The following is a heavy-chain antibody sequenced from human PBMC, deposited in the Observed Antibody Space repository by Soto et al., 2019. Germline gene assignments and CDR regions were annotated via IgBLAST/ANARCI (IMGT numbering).Heavy chain of an antibody. V-gene: IGHV1-69*02. CDR3: ASDYRGSGSYYSFDY. Sequence: QVQLVQSGAEVKKPGSSVKVSCKASGGTFSSYTISWVRQAPGQGLEWMGRIIPILGIANYAQKFQGRVTITADKSTRTAYMELSSLRSEDTAVYYCASDYRGSGSYYSFDYWGQGTLVTVSS. CDR1: GGTFSSYT. CDR2: IIPILGIA. J-gene: IGHJ4*02. D-gene: IGHD3-10*01.